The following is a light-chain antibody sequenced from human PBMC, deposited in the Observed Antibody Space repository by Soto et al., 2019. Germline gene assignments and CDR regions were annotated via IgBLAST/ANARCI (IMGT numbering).Light chain of an antibody. CDR2: EVS. Sequence: QSALTQPPSASGSPGQSVTISCTGTTSDVGGYDYASWYQQHPGKAPKLMIYEVSKRPSGVPDRFSGSKSGSTASLTVSGLQAEDEADYYCSSYAGSNNLVVFGGGTKVTVL. CDR1: TSDVGGYDY. J-gene: IGLJ2*01. V-gene: IGLV2-8*01. CDR3: SSYAGSNNLVV.